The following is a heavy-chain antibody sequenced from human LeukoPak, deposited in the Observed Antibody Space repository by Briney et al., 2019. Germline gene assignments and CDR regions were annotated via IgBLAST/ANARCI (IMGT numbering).Heavy chain of an antibody. D-gene: IGHD3-22*01. CDR1: GIAFSNSI. Sequence: GGSLRLSCVASGIAFSNSIMHWVRQAPGKGLEWVSAMTYDGFSKYYADSMKGRLTISRDDSKNTVYLQMKSLRPEDTAVYYCAREGHTSGYCGTFDVWGQGTTVAVS. V-gene: IGHV3-30*04. J-gene: IGHJ3*01. CDR2: MTYDGFSK. CDR3: AREGHTSGYCGTFDV.